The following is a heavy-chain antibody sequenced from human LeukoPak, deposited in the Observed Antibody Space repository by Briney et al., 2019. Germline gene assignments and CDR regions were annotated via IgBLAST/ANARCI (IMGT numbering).Heavy chain of an antibody. V-gene: IGHV1-2*02. D-gene: IGHD4-11*01. CDR1: GYTFTGYY. CDR2: INPNSGGT. Sequence: ASVKVSCKASGYTFTGYYMHWGRQAPGQGLEWMGWINPNSGGTNYAQKFQGRVTMTRDTSISTAYMELSRLRSDDTAVYDCARAGAVTTTGPFDYWGQGTPVTVSS. J-gene: IGHJ4*02. CDR3: ARAGAVTTTGPFDY.